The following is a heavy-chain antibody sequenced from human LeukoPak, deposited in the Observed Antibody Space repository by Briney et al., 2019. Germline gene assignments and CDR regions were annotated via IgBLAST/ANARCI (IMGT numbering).Heavy chain of an antibody. CDR1: GYTFTSYD. CDR2: MNTNSGNT. Sequence: GASVKVSCKASGYTFTSYDINWVRQDTGQGLECRGWMNTNSGNTGYAQKFQGRVTITRNTSISTAYMELSSLRAEDTAVYYCARGLKDIVVVVAAISDAFDIWGQGTMVTVSS. V-gene: IGHV1-8*03. J-gene: IGHJ3*02. D-gene: IGHD2-15*01. CDR3: ARGLKDIVVVVAAISDAFDI.